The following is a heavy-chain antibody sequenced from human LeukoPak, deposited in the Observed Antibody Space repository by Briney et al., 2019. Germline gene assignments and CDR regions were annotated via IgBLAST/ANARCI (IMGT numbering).Heavy chain of an antibody. CDR2: ISGSGGST. V-gene: IGHV3-23*01. D-gene: IGHD6-19*01. CDR1: GFTFSSYA. Sequence: GGSLRLSCVASGFTFSSYAMSWVRQAPGKGLEWVSAISGSGGSTYYADSVKGRFTISRDNSKNTLFLQMNSLRAEDTAVYYCAKARYSSGWDYFDYWGQGTLVTVSS. J-gene: IGHJ4*02. CDR3: AKARYSSGWDYFDY.